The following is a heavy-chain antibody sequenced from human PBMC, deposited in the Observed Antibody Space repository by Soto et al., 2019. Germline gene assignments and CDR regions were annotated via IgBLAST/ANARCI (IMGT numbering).Heavy chain of an antibody. D-gene: IGHD3-16*01. CDR2: INPNSVGT. CDR1: GYTFTGYY. CDR3: ARDNLGELPNYFDY. J-gene: IGHJ4*02. Sequence: GASVKVSCKASGYTFTGYYMHWVRQAPGQGLEWMGWINPNSVGTNYAQKFQGWVPMTRDTSISKAYMDLSRLRSEDTAVYYCARDNLGELPNYFDYWGQGTLVTVSS. V-gene: IGHV1-2*04.